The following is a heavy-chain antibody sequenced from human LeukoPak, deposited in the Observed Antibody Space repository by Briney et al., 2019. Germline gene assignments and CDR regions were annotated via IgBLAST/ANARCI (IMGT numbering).Heavy chain of an antibody. V-gene: IGHV4-38-2*01. CDR1: VESFSGYY. Sequence: PSESLSLPRAVYVESFSGYYWRWVPQPPTKGLECGGSLYHSWRTYYNPSLKSQGTISVDTSKNQFPQKLSPVTASDPAVYYFSRALNALTQQLTTQIWFDPWGQGTLVTASS. CDR2: LYHSWRT. J-gene: IGHJ5*02. D-gene: IGHD6-13*01. CDR3: SRALNALTQQLTTQIWFDP.